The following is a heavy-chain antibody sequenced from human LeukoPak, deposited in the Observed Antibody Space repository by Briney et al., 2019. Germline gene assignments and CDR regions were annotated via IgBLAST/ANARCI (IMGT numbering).Heavy chain of an antibody. V-gene: IGHV3-21*01. J-gene: IGHJ5*02. CDR1: GFTFSSYS. D-gene: IGHD6-19*01. CDR3: ARDNKNFGIAVAGS. CDR2: ISSSSSYI. Sequence: GGSLRLSCAASGFTFSSYSMNWVRQAPGKGLEWVSSISSSSSYIYYADSVKGRFTISRDNAKNSLYLQTNSLRAEDTAVYYCARDNKNFGIAVAGSWGQGTLVTVSS.